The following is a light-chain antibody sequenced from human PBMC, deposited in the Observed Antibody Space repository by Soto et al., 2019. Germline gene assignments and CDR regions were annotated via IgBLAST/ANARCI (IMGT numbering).Light chain of an antibody. J-gene: IGKJ4*01. V-gene: IGKV3-20*01. CDR3: HQYDSLTLT. Sequence: PSQSVRNKYLAWYQQKPGQAPRLLIYDASSRATGIPDRFSASGSGSDFTLTISRLEPDDFAVYYCHQYDSLTLTFGGGTKVDIK. CDR1: QSVRNKY. CDR2: DAS.